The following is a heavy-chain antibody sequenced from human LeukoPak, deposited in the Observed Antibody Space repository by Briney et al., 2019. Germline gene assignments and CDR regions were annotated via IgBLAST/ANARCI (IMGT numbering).Heavy chain of an antibody. CDR2: VTTSGYQT. CDR3: AMGLTSSDS. D-gene: IGHD4/OR15-4a*01. Sequence: GGSLSLSCAASGFTFTKYGMTWVRQPPGTGLEGVSGVTTSGYQTYYVDSVKGRFTISRDNTNSMLFLQMNSVRADRTAVFYCAMGLTSSDSWGQGTLVTVSS. V-gene: IGHV3-23*01. J-gene: IGHJ4*02. CDR1: GFTFTKYG.